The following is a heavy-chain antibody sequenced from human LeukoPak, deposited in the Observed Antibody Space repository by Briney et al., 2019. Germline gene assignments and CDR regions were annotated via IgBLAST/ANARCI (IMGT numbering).Heavy chain of an antibody. CDR3: VNGGSYLTK. CDR2: IYFTGTT. V-gene: IGHV4-59*01. D-gene: IGHD3-10*01. CDR1: GGSFSDYY. J-gene: IGHJ4*02. Sequence: SETLSLTCAVYGGSFSDYYWSWIRQSPGKGLEWIGYIYFTGTTNYNPSLKSRLTISIDTSRNQFSLKLSSATAADTAIYYCVNGGSYLTKWGQGTLVTVSS.